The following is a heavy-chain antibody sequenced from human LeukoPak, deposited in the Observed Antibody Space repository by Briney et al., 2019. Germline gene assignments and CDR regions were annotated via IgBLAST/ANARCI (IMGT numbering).Heavy chain of an antibody. CDR3: ASVVDIVATMGFDY. D-gene: IGHD5-12*01. Sequence: ASETLSLTCTVSGGSISSYYWSWIRQPPGKGLEWIGYIYYSGSTNYNPSLKSRVTISVDTSKNQFSLKLSSVTAADTAVYYCASVVDIVATMGFDYWGQGTLVTVSS. V-gene: IGHV4-59*01. CDR1: GGSISSYY. CDR2: IYYSGST. J-gene: IGHJ4*02.